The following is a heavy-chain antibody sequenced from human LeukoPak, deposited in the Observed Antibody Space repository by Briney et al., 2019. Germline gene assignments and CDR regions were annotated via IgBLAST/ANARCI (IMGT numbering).Heavy chain of an antibody. CDR3: ARVTIVATTGGFDY. J-gene: IGHJ4*02. CDR2: IIPILGIA. Sequence: ASVKVSCKASGGTFSSYAIIWVRQAPGQGLEWMGRIIPILGIANYAQKFQGRVTITADKSTSTAYLELSSLRSEDTAVYYCARVTIVATTGGFDYWGQGTLVTVSS. V-gene: IGHV1-69*04. CDR1: GGTFSSYA. D-gene: IGHD5-12*01.